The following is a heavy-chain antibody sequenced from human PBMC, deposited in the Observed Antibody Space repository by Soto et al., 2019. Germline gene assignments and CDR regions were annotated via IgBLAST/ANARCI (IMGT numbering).Heavy chain of an antibody. Sequence: QAGGSLRLSCAASGFTFSSYAMSWVRQAPGKGLEWVSAISGSGGSTYYADSVKGRFTISRDNSKNTLYLQMNSLRAEDTAVYYCANPRVVTSSFDYWGQGTLVTVSS. CDR2: ISGSGGST. CDR1: GFTFSSYA. J-gene: IGHJ4*02. V-gene: IGHV3-23*01. D-gene: IGHD3-22*01. CDR3: ANPRVVTSSFDY.